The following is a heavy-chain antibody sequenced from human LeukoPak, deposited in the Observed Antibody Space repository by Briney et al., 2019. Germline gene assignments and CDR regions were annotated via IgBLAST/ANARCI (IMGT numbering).Heavy chain of an antibody. D-gene: IGHD5-18*01. Sequence: GGSLRLSCAASGFTFSDYYMSWIRQAPGKGLEWVSYISSSGSTIYYADSVKGRFTISRDNAKNSLYLQMNSLRAEDTAVYYCARAPPDPYSYGYGMGAFDIWGQGTMVTVSS. V-gene: IGHV3-11*04. CDR1: GFTFSDYY. CDR3: ARAPPDPYSYGYGMGAFDI. CDR2: ISSSGSTI. J-gene: IGHJ3*02.